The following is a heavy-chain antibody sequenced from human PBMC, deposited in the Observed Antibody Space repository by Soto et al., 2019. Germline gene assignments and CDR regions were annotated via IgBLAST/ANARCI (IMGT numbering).Heavy chain of an antibody. CDR1: GGSVGSGSYY. D-gene: IGHD2-15*01. CDR2: IYYSGST. CDR3: ARVIGYCSGGKTCYGMDV. V-gene: IGHV4-61*01. Sequence: PSETLSLTCTVSGGSVGSGSYYWSWIRQPPGKGLEWIGYIYYSGSTNYNPSLKSRVTISVDTSKNQFSLKLSSVTAADTAVYYCARVIGYCSGGKTCYGMDVWGQGTTVTVSS. J-gene: IGHJ6*02.